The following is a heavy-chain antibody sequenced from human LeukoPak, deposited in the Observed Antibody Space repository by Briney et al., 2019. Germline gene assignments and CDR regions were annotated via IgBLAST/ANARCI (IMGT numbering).Heavy chain of an antibody. V-gene: IGHV3-30*14. Sequence: GRSLRLSCAASGFTFSSYAMHWVRQAPGKGLEWVAVISYDGSNKYYADSVKGRFTISRDNSKNTLYLQMNSLRAEDTAVYYCARDSRSGAVAGTGYYFDYWGQGTLVTVSS. CDR3: ARDSRSGAVAGTGYYFDY. CDR2: ISYDGSNK. J-gene: IGHJ4*02. CDR1: GFTFSSYA. D-gene: IGHD6-19*01.